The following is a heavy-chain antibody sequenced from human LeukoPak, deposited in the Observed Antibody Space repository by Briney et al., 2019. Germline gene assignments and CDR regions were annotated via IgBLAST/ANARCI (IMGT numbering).Heavy chain of an antibody. V-gene: IGHV4-59*01. D-gene: IGHD3-10*01. J-gene: IGHJ3*02. CDR3: ARVRKSSSRGNPFGTKADAFDI. CDR2: IYYSGTT. Sequence: ASETLSLTCTVSGGSISSYYWSWIRQPPGKGLEWIGYIYYSGTTNYNPSLKSRVGISVDTSRNHFSLNLSSVTAADTAVYYCARVRKSSSRGNPFGTKADAFDIWGQGTMVTVSS. CDR1: GGSISSYY.